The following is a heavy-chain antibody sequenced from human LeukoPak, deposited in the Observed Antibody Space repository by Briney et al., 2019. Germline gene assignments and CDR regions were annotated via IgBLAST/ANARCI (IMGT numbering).Heavy chain of an antibody. Sequence: PSETLSLTCAVYGGSFSGYYWSWIRQPPGKGLEWIGEINHSGSTNYNPSLKSRVTISVDTSKNQFSLKLSSVTAADTAVYYCTRGSPSIAAGDYYYYMDAWGKGTTVTVSS. J-gene: IGHJ6*03. CDR2: INHSGST. V-gene: IGHV4-34*01. CDR3: TRGSPSIAAGDYYYYMDA. CDR1: GGSFSGYY. D-gene: IGHD6-6*01.